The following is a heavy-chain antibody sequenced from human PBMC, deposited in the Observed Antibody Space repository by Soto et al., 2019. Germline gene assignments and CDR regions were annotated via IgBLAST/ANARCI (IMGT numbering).Heavy chain of an antibody. Sequence: SQTLSLTCNVAGGSTRNRDYYWSWIRETHGKGLEWIESIDYSGTTDNSTSLKSPVPLSIDTFNTEYSPQLNSVTPENTAVYFCAIGDNRGPKSGYALAPWGQGIMVTGSS. CDR2: IDYSGTT. V-gene: IGHV4-30-4*01. D-gene: IGHD5-12*01. CDR1: GGSTRNRDYY. CDR3: AIGDNRGPKSGYALAP. J-gene: IGHJ5*02.